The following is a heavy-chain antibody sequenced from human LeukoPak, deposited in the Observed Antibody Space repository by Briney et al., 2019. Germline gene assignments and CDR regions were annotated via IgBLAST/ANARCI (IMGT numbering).Heavy chain of an antibody. CDR2: IDYSGDT. D-gene: IGHD3-10*01. Sequence: SDTLSLTCTVSGGSISTYYWSWIRQPPGKGQEWIGYIDYSGDTNYNPSLKSRVTISVDTSKNQFSLKLSSVTAADTAVYYCARDVWGRSCYDYWGQGTLVTVSS. CDR3: ARDVWGRSCYDY. V-gene: IGHV4-59*01. CDR1: GGSISTYY. J-gene: IGHJ4*02.